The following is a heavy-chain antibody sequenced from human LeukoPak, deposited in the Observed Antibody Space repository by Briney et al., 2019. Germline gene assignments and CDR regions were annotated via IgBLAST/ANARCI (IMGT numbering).Heavy chain of an antibody. CDR3: AILVVAATQVAVPFDY. CDR1: GFTFSSYG. D-gene: IGHD2-15*01. CDR2: ISYDGSNK. J-gene: IGHJ4*02. Sequence: PGGSLRLSCAASGFTFSSYGMHWVRQAPGKGLEWVAVISYDGSNKYYADSVKGRFTISRDNSKNTLYLQMNSLRAEDTAVYYCAILVVAATQVAVPFDYWGQGTLVTVSS. V-gene: IGHV3-30*03.